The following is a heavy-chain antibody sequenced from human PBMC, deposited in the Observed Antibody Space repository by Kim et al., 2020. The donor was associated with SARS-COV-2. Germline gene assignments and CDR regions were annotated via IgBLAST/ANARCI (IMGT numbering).Heavy chain of an antibody. Sequence: NSNPSLKSRDTISVDRATKQFSLKLSSLTAADTAVYYCARDAAAARIFDYWGQGTLVTVSS. CDR3: ARDAAAARIFDY. J-gene: IGHJ4*02. D-gene: IGHD6-13*01. V-gene: IGHV4-4*02.